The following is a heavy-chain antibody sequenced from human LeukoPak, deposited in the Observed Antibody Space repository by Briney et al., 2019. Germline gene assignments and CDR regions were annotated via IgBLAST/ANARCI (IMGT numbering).Heavy chain of an antibody. CDR2: IYYSGST. V-gene: IGHV4-31*03. D-gene: IGHD2/OR15-2a*01. J-gene: IGHJ4*02. CDR3: ARSQYGFRNYFDY. Sequence: PSQTLSLTCTVSGVSISSGGYYWSWIRQHPGKGLEWIGYIYYSGSTYYNPSLKSRVTISVDTSKNQFSLKLSSVTAADTAVYYCARSQYGFRNYFDYWGQGTLVTVSS. CDR1: GVSISSGGYY.